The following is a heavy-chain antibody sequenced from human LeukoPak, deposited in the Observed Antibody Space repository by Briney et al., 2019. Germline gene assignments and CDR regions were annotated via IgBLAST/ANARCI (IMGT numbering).Heavy chain of an antibody. CDR2: VSSSGGST. CDR3: AKLPSSGWLYYFDY. V-gene: IGHV3-23*01. J-gene: IGHJ4*02. CDR1: GFTFSSYA. D-gene: IGHD6-19*01. Sequence: PGGSLRLSCAASGFTFSSYAMSWVRQTPGKGLEWVSAVSSSGGSTYYADSVRGRFTISRDTSRNTLYLQMNSLRAEDTAVYYCAKLPSSGWLYYFDYWGQGTLVTVSS.